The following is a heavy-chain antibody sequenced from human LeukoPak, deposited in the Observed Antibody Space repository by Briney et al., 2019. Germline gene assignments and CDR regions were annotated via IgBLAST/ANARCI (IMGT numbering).Heavy chain of an antibody. CDR1: GFTFSNYW. CDR3: ARPRYGPVDY. Sequence: PGGSLRLSCAASGFTFSNYWMSWVRQAPGKGLEWVANIKEDGSEKYYVDSVKGRFTISRDNAKNSLYLEMNSLRAEDTAVYYCARPRYGPVDYWGQGTLVTVSS. D-gene: IGHD5-18*01. J-gene: IGHJ4*02. CDR2: IKEDGSEK. V-gene: IGHV3-7*03.